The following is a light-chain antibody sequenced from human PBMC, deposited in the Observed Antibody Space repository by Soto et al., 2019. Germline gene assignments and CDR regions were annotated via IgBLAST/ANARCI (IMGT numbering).Light chain of an antibody. CDR1: SGHSSHI. Sequence: QSVLTQTSSASASLGSSVKLTCTLSSGHSSHIIAWHQQQPGKAPRYLLNLEGSGNNNKGSGVPDRFSGSSSGADRYLTISNLQFEDEADYYCETWDSNSRVFGGGTKLTVL. J-gene: IGLJ2*01. V-gene: IGLV4-60*02. CDR2: LEGSGNN. CDR3: ETWDSNSRV.